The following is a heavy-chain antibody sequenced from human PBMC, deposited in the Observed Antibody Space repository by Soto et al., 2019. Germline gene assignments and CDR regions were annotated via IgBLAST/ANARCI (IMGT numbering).Heavy chain of an antibody. CDR1: GFTFSDYY. Sequence: GGSLRLSCAASGFTFSDYYMSWIRQAPGKGLEWASTILVDGRTFYVDSVKGRFTISRDSSQNTVYLQMNSLTAGDTALYYCAKATATGGGAFDICGQGTMVTVSS. D-gene: IGHD2-8*02. CDR2: ILVDGRT. CDR3: AKATATGGGAFDI. J-gene: IGHJ3*02. V-gene: IGHV3-23*01.